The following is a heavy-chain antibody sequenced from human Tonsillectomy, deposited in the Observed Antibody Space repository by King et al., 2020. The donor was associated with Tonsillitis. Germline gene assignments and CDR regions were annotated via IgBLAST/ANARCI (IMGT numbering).Heavy chain of an antibody. D-gene: IGHD3-22*01. V-gene: IGHV3-7*01. J-gene: IGHJ4*02. CDR1: GFTFSSYW. CDR3: ARGWSSSGYSYFDY. CDR2: IKQDGSDK. Sequence: VQLVESGGGLVQPGGSLRLSCAASGFTFSSYWMSWVRQAPGKGLEWVANIKQDGSDKYYVDSVKGRFTISRDNAKNSLYLQMNSLRAEDPAVYYCARGWSSSGYSYFDYWGQGTLVTVSS.